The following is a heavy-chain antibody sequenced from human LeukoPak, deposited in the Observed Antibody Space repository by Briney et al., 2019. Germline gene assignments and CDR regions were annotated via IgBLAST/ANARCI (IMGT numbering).Heavy chain of an antibody. CDR2: IYTSGST. CDR1: GGSISSYY. J-gene: IGHJ6*03. CDR3: ARYGSGSYYYYYYMDV. D-gene: IGHD3-10*01. V-gene: IGHV4-4*07. Sequence: PSETLSLTCRVSGGSISSYYWSWIRQPAGKGLEWIGRIYTSGSTNYNLSLKSRVTMSVDTSKNQFSLKLSSVTAADTAVYYCARYGSGSYYYYYYMDVWGKGTTVTISS.